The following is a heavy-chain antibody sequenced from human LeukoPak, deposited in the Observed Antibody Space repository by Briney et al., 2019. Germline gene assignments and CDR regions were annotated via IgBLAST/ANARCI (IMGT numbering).Heavy chain of an antibody. CDR1: GFTFSRYG. Sequence: GSSLRHSCAVWGFTFSRYGMHWLRQAPGKGREWVAVIWYDGSKNFYADPVQGRFTISRDNCQKTLYLQMNSLRAEDTAVYYCAREGSYYDGSGYRPGAFDIWGQGTMVIVSS. D-gene: IGHD3-22*01. CDR2: IWYDGSKN. CDR3: AREGSYYDGSGYRPGAFDI. J-gene: IGHJ3*02. V-gene: IGHV3-33*01.